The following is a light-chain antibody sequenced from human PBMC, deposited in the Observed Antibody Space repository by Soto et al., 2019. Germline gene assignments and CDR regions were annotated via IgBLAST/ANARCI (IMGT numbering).Light chain of an antibody. CDR3: QQYGSSGT. Sequence: EIVLTQSPGTRSLSPGERATLSCRASQSVSNNYLAWYQQKPGQAPRLLIHGASNRATGIPDRFSGSGSGTDFTLTISRLEPEDFAVYYCQQYGSSGTFGQGTKVDIK. V-gene: IGKV3-20*01. CDR1: QSVSNNY. CDR2: GAS. J-gene: IGKJ1*01.